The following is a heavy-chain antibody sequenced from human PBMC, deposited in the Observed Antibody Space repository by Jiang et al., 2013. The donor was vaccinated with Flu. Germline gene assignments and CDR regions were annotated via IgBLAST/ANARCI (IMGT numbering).Heavy chain of an antibody. V-gene: IGHV3-23*01. CDR1: GFTFSSYA. J-gene: IGHJ6*02. CDR3: AKEKYNWRIYGMDV. D-gene: IGHD1-20*01. CDR2: ISGSGGST. Sequence: VQLLESGGGLVQPGGSLRLSCAASGFTFSSYAMSWVRQAPGKGLEWVSGISGSGGSTYYADSVKGRFTISRDNSKNTLYLQMNSLRAEDTAVYFCAKEKYNWRIYGMDVWGQGTHGHRLL.